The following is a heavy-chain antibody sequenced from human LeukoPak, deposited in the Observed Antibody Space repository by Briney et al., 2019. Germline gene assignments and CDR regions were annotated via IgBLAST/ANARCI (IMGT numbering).Heavy chain of an antibody. Sequence: ASVKVSCKASGYTFTGYYMHWVRQAPGQGLEWMGWINPNSGGTNYAQKFQGRVTITADESTSTAYMELSSLRSEDTAVYYCARVCSGGSCYSEDYWGQGTLVTVSS. V-gene: IGHV1-2*02. CDR2: INPNSGGT. J-gene: IGHJ4*02. D-gene: IGHD2-15*01. CDR1: GYTFTGYY. CDR3: ARVCSGGSCYSEDY.